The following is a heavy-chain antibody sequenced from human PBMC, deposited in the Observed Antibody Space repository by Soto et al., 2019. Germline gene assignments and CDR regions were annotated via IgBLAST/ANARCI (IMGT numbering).Heavy chain of an antibody. CDR3: ATSGGGWYLY. CDR1: GYTFSSYD. J-gene: IGHJ4*02. D-gene: IGHD6-19*01. Sequence: QVQLVQSGAEVKKPGASVKVSCKASGYTFSSYDINWVLQATGQGLEWMGWLNPNSGDTGYAQKFQGRVTLTRNTSINTAYIELSSLTSDDTAVYYCATSGGGWYLYWGQGTLVTVSS. CDR2: LNPNSGDT. V-gene: IGHV1-8*01.